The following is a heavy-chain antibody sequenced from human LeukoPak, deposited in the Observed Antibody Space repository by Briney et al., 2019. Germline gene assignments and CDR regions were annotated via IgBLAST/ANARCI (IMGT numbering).Heavy chain of an antibody. J-gene: IGHJ4*02. D-gene: IGHD1-20*01. V-gene: IGHV3-74*01. Sequence: GGSLRLSCAASGFTFNTHWMHWVRQAPGKGLVCVSRINTDGSTTNYADSVKGRFTISRDNAKNTLYLQMNSLRVEDTAVYYCARDLNWNQSDYWGQGSLASVSS. CDR3: ARDLNWNQSDY. CDR2: INTDGSTT. CDR1: GFTFNTHW.